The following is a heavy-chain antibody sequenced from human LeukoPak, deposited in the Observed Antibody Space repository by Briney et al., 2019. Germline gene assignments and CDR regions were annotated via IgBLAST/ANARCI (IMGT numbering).Heavy chain of an antibody. J-gene: IGHJ4*02. Sequence: ASVKVSCKASGYTFTSYGISWVRQAPGQGLEWMGWISAYNGNTNYAQKLQGRVTMTRDTSTSTVYMELSSLRSEDTAVYYCARGLPGYSYGVDYWGQGTLVTVSS. CDR3: ARGLPGYSYGVDY. CDR1: GYTFTSYG. V-gene: IGHV1-18*01. D-gene: IGHD5-18*01. CDR2: ISAYNGNT.